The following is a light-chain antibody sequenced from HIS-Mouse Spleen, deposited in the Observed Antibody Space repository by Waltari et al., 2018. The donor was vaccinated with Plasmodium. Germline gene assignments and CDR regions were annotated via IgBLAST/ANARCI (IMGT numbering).Light chain of an antibody. CDR1: QSVSSY. V-gene: IGKV3-11*01. CDR2: DAS. Sequence: EIVLTQSPATLSLSPGERATLSCRASQSVSSYLAWYQQKPGQAPRLPIYDASNRATGIPAMFSCSGSGTDFTLTISSLEPEDFAVYYCQQRSNWPRVLTFGGGTKVEIK. J-gene: IGKJ4*01. CDR3: QQRSNWPRVLT.